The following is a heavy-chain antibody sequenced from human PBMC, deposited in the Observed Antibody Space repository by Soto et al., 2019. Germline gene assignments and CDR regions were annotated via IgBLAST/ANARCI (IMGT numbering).Heavy chain of an antibody. V-gene: IGHV3-48*03. CDR1: GFTFSSYE. Sequence: GGSLRLSCAASGFTFSSYEMNWVRQAPGKGLEWVSYISSSGSTIYYADSVKGRFTISRDNAKNSLYLQMNSLRAEDTAVYYCARVEMEMTTIGNYWGQGTLVTVSS. CDR3: ARVEMEMTTIGNY. CDR2: ISSSGSTI. J-gene: IGHJ4*02. D-gene: IGHD4-4*01.